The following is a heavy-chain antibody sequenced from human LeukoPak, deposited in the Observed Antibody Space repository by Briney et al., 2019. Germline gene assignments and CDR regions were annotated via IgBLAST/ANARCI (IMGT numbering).Heavy chain of an antibody. CDR1: GESFSAYY. CDR3: ARGPTISETGYFDF. J-gene: IGHJ4*03. Sequence: SETLSLTCAVYGESFSAYYWSWIRQSPGKGLEWIAEINHRGDTNYNPSVKSRVTISIDTSKNQFSLKVRSLTAADTAVYYCARGPTISETGYFDFRGQGTLVTVSS. V-gene: IGHV4-34*01. CDR2: INHRGDT. D-gene: IGHD1-1*01.